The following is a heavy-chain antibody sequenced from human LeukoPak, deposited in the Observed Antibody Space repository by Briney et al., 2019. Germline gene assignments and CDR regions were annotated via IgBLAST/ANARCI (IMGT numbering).Heavy chain of an antibody. J-gene: IGHJ6*03. Sequence: SETLSHTCTVSGGSISSSSYYWGWIRQTPGKGLEWFGSIYYSGSTYYNPSLKSRVTISVDTSKNQFSLKLSSVTAADTAVYYCARSRYCSGGSCYLRYYYYMDVWGKGTTVTVSS. CDR3: ARSRYCSGGSCYLRYYYYMDV. CDR2: IYYSGST. CDR1: GGSISSSSYY. D-gene: IGHD2-15*01. V-gene: IGHV4-39*07.